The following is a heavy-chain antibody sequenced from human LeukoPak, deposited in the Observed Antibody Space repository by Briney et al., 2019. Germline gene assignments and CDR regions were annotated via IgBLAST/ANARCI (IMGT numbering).Heavy chain of an antibody. V-gene: IGHV1-18*01. J-gene: IGHJ5*02. Sequence: GASVKVSCKASGYTFTSYGISWVRQAPGQGLEWMGWISAYNGNTNYAQKLQGRVTMTTDTSTSTAYMELRSLRSDDTAVYYCARARVPAAIRGADWFDPWGQGTLVTVSS. CDR2: ISAYNGNT. D-gene: IGHD2-2*01. CDR1: GYTFTSYG. CDR3: ARARVPAAIRGADWFDP.